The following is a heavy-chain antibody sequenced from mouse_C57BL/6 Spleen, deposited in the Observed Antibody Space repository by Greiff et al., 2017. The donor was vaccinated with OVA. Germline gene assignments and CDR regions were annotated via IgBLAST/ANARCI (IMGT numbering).Heavy chain of an antibody. CDR3: ARLSITTVVEGYFDV. CDR2: IRNKANGYTT. J-gene: IGHJ1*03. Sequence: DVKLVESGGGLVQPGGSLSLSCAASGFTFTDYYMSWVRQPPGKALEWLGFIRNKANGYTTEYSASVKGRFTISRDNSQSILYLQMNALRAEDSATYYCARLSITTVVEGYFDVWGTGTTVTVSS. D-gene: IGHD1-1*01. V-gene: IGHV7-3*01. CDR1: GFTFTDYY.